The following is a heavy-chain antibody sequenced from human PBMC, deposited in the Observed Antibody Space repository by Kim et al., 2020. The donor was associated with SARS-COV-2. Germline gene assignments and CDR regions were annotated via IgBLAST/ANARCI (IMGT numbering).Heavy chain of an antibody. D-gene: IGHD1-26*01. J-gene: IGHJ6*04. CDR3: ACSIHASYLRYGLGV. V-gene: IGHV3-48*02. CDR1: GFTFSSYS. CDR2: ISSISSTI. Sequence: GGSLRLSCAASGFTFSSYSMNWVRQAPGKGLERISYISSISSTIFSAYAVKGRFTISIASAKNSLYLQMKILRDEDTAVYECACSIHASYLRYGLGVWG.